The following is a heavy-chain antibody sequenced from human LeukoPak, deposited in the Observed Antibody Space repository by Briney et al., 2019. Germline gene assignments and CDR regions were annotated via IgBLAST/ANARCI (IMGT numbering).Heavy chain of an antibody. CDR2: ISYDGSNK. J-gene: IGHJ6*02. V-gene: IGHV3-30-3*01. CDR1: GFTFSSYA. Sequence: GGSLRLSCAASGFTFSSYAMHWVRQAPGKGLEWVAVISYDGSNKYYADSVKGRFTISRDNSKNTLYLQMNSLRAEDTAVYYCARDRYGMDVWGQGATVTVSS. CDR3: ARDRYGMDV.